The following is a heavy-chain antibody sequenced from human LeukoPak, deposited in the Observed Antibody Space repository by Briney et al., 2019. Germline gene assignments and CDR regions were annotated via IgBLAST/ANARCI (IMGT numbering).Heavy chain of an antibody. Sequence: GGSQRLSCAASGFTFSSYAMSWVRQAPGKGLEWVSAISGSGGSTYYADSVKGRFTISRDNSKNTLYLQMNSLRAEDTAVYYCAKAAARGWPGSPFDYWGQGTLVIVPS. D-gene: IGHD6-19*01. J-gene: IGHJ4*02. CDR1: GFTFSSYA. CDR3: AKAAARGWPGSPFDY. V-gene: IGHV3-23*01. CDR2: ISGSGGST.